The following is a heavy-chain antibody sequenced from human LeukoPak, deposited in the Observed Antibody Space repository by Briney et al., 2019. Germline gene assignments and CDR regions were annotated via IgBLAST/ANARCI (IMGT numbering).Heavy chain of an antibody. V-gene: IGHV4-59*01. CDR3: ARSPCCGGSCYSGNYYYYGMDV. Sequence: SETLSLTCTVSGGSISSYYWSWIRQPPGKGLEWIGYIYYSGSANYNPSLKSRVTISVDTSKNQFSLKLSSVTAADTAVYYCARSPCCGGSCYSGNYYYYGMDVWGKGTTVTVSS. CDR2: IYYSGSA. J-gene: IGHJ6*04. CDR1: GGSISSYY. D-gene: IGHD2-15*01.